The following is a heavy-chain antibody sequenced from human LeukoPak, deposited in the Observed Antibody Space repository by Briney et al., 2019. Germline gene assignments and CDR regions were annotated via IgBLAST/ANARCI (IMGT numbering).Heavy chain of an antibody. D-gene: IGHD5-18*01. CDR1: GFTFSSYW. Sequence: GGSLRLSCAASGFTFSSYWMSWVRQAPGKGLEWVANIKQDGSEKYYVDSVKGRFTISRDNAKNSLYLRMNSLRAEDTAVYYCARFSGRGYSYGWGFDYWGQGTLVTVSS. V-gene: IGHV3-7*03. J-gene: IGHJ4*02. CDR3: ARFSGRGYSYGWGFDY. CDR2: IKQDGSEK.